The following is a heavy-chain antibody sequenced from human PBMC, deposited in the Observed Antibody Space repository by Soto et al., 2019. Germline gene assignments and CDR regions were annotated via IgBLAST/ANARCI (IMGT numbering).Heavy chain of an antibody. Sequence: QVQLQESGPGLVKPSETLSLTCTVSGSSISSYYWSWIRQPPGKGLEWIGYIYYSGSTNYNPSLKSRVTISVDTSKNQFSLKLSSVTAADTAVYYCARAPPGLWFGEFNWGQGTLVTVSS. CDR3: ARAPPGLWFGEFN. D-gene: IGHD3-10*01. V-gene: IGHV4-59*01. CDR1: GSSISSYY. CDR2: IYYSGST. J-gene: IGHJ4*02.